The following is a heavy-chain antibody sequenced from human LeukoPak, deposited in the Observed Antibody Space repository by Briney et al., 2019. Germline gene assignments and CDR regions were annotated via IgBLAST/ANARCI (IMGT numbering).Heavy chain of an antibody. V-gene: IGHV4-39*07. CDR2: IYYSGST. J-gene: IGHJ4*02. CDR3: ARRHNSAYVVDY. CDR1: GGSISSSSYY. Sequence: SETLSLTCTVSGGSISSSSYYWGWIRQPPGKGLEWIGSIYYSGSTYYNPSLKSRVTISVDTSKNQFSLKLSSVTAADTAVYYCARRHNSAYVVDYWGRGTLVTVSS. D-gene: IGHD3-10*02.